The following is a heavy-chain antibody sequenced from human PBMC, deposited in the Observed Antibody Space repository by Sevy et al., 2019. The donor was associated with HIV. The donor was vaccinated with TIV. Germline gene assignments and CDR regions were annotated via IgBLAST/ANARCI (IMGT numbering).Heavy chain of an antibody. CDR1: GFTFSSYA. D-gene: IGHD6-19*01. CDR3: AKDQAKAGYNWFDP. Sequence: GGSLRLSCAASGFTFSSYAMSWVRQAPGKGLEWVSAISGSGGSTYYTDSVKGRFTISRDNSKNTLYLQMNSLRAEDTAVYYCAKDQAKAGYNWFDPWGQGTLVTVSS. V-gene: IGHV3-23*01. CDR2: ISGSGGST. J-gene: IGHJ5*02.